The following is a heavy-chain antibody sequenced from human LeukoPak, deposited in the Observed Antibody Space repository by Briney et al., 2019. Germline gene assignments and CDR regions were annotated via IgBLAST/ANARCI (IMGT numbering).Heavy chain of an antibody. CDR2: ISGSGGST. D-gene: IGHD6-19*01. CDR1: GFTFSSYA. Sequence: PGGSLRLSCAASGFTFSSYAMSWVRQAPGKGLDWVSAISGSGGSTYYADSVKGRFTISRDNSKNTLYLQMNNLRAEDTAIYHCAKDHPPRITVGDTLGYFDYWGQGTLVTVSS. V-gene: IGHV3-23*01. J-gene: IGHJ4*02. CDR3: AKDHPPRITVGDTLGYFDY.